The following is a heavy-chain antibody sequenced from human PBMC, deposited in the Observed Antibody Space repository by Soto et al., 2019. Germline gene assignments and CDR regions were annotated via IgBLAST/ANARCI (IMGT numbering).Heavy chain of an antibody. D-gene: IGHD5-18*01. Sequence: QVQLVQSGAEVKKPGSSVKVSCKASGGTFSSYSISWVRQAPGQGREWMGGIIPIFATANYAQKFKGRVTTTADESTRTAYIELSSLRSENTAVYYCAIIPRGYSYVLEDYWGQGTLVTVSS. V-gene: IGHV1-69*12. CDR2: IIPIFATA. CDR1: GGTFSSYS. J-gene: IGHJ4*02. CDR3: AIIPRGYSYVLEDY.